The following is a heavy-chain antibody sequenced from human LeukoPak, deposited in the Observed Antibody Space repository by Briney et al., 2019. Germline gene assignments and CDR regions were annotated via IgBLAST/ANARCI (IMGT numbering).Heavy chain of an antibody. CDR1: GGSISSSSYY. V-gene: IGHV4-39*07. CDR3: AREAVAGRGVDY. J-gene: IGHJ4*02. CDR2: IYYSGST. D-gene: IGHD6-19*01. Sequence: PSETLSLTCTVSGGSISSSSYYWGWIRQPPGKGLEWIGSIYYSGSTYYNPSLKSRVTISVDTSKNQFSLKLSSVTAADTAVYYCAREAVAGRGVDYWGQGTLVTVSS.